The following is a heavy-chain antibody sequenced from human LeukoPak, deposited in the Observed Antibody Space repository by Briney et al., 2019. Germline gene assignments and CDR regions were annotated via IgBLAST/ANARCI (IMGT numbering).Heavy chain of an antibody. CDR3: ARDRLRYYYGSSGRDFDP. CDR2: INSDGSST. Sequence: GGSLRLSCAASGFTFSSYWMHWVRQAPGKGLVWVSRINSDGSSTSYADSVKGRFTISRDNAKNTLYLKMNSLRAEDTAVYYCARDRLRYYYGSSGRDFDPWGQGTLVTVSS. D-gene: IGHD3-22*01. CDR1: GFTFSSYW. J-gene: IGHJ5*02. V-gene: IGHV3-74*01.